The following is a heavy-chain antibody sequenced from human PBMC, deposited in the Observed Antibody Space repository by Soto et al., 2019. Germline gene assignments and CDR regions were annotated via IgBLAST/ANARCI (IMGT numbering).Heavy chain of an antibody. Sequence: VQLVESGGGVVQPGRSLRLSCAASGFTFSDYAMHWVRQAPGKGLGWVAVVSHDGRNTPYADSVKGRFTISRASSKNTVSLEMTSLRAEDTAVYYCAKGGRQWLVTSDFNYWGQGALVTVSS. CDR3: AKGGRQWLVTSDFNY. D-gene: IGHD6-19*01. J-gene: IGHJ4*02. V-gene: IGHV3-30*18. CDR2: VSHDGRNT. CDR1: GFTFSDYA.